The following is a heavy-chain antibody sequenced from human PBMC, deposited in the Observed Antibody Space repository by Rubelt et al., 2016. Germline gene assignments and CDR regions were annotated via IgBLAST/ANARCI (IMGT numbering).Heavy chain of an antibody. J-gene: IGHJ4*02. CDR3: ATGPLGGWSEY. Sequence: QVQLVQSGAEVRKPGASVKVSCKASGYTFTHDVIHWVRQAPGQRPEWLVWFNADSGTTRYSEHFQGRVTITRDTSATTVDMKLSSLRSEDTAVYFCATGPLGGWSEYWGQGTQVTVSS. CDR1: GYTFTHDV. CDR2: FNADSGTT. D-gene: IGHD6-19*01. V-gene: IGHV1-3*01.